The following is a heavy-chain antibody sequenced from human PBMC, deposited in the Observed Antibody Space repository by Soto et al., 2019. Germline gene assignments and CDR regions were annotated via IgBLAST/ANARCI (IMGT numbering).Heavy chain of an antibody. V-gene: IGHV1-3*01. CDR2: INAGNGNT. CDR3: ARGLERLYNWFDP. J-gene: IGHJ5*02. Sequence: GASVKVSCKASGYTFTSYAMHWVRRAPGQRLEWMGWINAGNGNTKYSQKFQGRVTITRDTSASTAYMELSSLRSEDTAVYYCARGLERLYNWFDPWGQGTLVTVSS. D-gene: IGHD1-1*01. CDR1: GYTFTSYA.